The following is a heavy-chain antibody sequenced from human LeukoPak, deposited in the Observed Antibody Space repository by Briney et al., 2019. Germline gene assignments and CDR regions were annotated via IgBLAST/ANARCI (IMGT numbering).Heavy chain of an antibody. D-gene: IGHD2-2*01. Sequence: PSETLSLTCAVYGGPFSGYYWSWIRQPPGKGLEWIGEINHSGSTNYNPSLKSRVTISVDTSKNQFSLKLSSVTAADTAVYYCARAPLRDIVVVPAARAGMDVWGKGTTVTVSS. V-gene: IGHV4-34*01. CDR1: GGPFSGYY. J-gene: IGHJ6*04. CDR3: ARAPLRDIVVVPAARAGMDV. CDR2: INHSGST.